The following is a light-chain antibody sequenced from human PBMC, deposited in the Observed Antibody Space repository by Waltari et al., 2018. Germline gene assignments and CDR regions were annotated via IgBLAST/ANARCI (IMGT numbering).Light chain of an antibody. Sequence: QSALTQPASVSGSPGQSITIPCTGPSSDVGDYNFICWYQQRPVKAPELLVYDVSHRPSGVSTRFSGSKSGNTAALTISGLQAEDEADYYCSSYTSSTTGIFGGGTKLTVL. V-gene: IGLV2-14*01. CDR3: SSYTSSTTGI. CDR2: DVS. J-gene: IGLJ2*01. CDR1: SSDVGDYNF.